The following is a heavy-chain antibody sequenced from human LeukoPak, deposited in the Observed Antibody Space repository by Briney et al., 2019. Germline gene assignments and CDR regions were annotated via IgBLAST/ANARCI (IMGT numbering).Heavy chain of an antibody. J-gene: IGHJ4*02. CDR3: AKGLGATILGGVDY. V-gene: IGHV3-23*01. Sequence: GGTLRLSCAASGFTFSSYGMSWVRQAPGKGLEWVSAISGSGGSTYYADSVKGRFTISRDNSKNTLYLQMNSLRAEDTAVYYCAKGLGATILGGVDYWGQGTLVTVSS. CDR2: ISGSGGST. D-gene: IGHD5-12*01. CDR1: GFTFSSYG.